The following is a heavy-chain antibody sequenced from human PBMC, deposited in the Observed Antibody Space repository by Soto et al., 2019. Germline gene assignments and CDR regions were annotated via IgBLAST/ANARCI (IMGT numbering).Heavy chain of an antibody. CDR2: INPSGGST. J-gene: IGHJ6*02. Sequence: GASVKVSCKASGYTFTSYYMHWVRQAPGQGLEWMGIINPSGGSTSYAQKFQGRVTMTRDTSTSTVYMELSSLRSEDTAVYYCARDRSYGYSYYYYGMDVWGQGTTVTVSS. CDR3: ARDRSYGYSYYYYGMDV. V-gene: IGHV1-46*01. CDR1: GYTFTSYY. D-gene: IGHD5-18*01.